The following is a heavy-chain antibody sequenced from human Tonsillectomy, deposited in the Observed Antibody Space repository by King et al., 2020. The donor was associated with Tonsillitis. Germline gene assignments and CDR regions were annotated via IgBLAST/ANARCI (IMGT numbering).Heavy chain of an antibody. D-gene: IGHD1-26*01. J-gene: IGHJ4*02. CDR1: GFTFSSYG. CDR2: ISYDGSNK. CDR3: AKDLFTFRSGSYFCVDY. Sequence: QLVQSGGGVVQPGRSLRLSCAASGFTFSSYGMHWVRQAPGKGLEWVAVISYDGSNKYYADSVKGRFTISRDNSKNTLYLQMNSLRAEDTAVYYCAKDLFTFRSGSYFCVDYWGQGTLFTVSS. V-gene: IGHV3-30*18.